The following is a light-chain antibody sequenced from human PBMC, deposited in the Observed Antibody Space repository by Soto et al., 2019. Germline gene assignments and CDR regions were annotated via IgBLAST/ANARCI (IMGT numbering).Light chain of an antibody. CDR1: SSDVGGYNY. Sequence: QSVLTQPASVSGSPGQSITISCTGTSSDVGGYNYVSWYQQHPGKAPKLMIYEVSNRPSGVSNRFSGSKSGNTASLTISGLQAEDEADYYCSSYTSSSTFYVFGTRTKLTVL. CDR3: SSYTSSSTFYV. V-gene: IGLV2-14*01. J-gene: IGLJ1*01. CDR2: EVS.